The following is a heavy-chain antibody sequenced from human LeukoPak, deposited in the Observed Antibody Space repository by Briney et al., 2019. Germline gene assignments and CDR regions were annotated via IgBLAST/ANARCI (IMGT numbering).Heavy chain of an antibody. V-gene: IGHV3-9*01. J-gene: IGHJ6*02. CDR3: ARAGGSRYYYAMDV. D-gene: IGHD3-16*01. CDR2: ISWNSGSV. Sequence: PGGSLRLSCAASGFTFDDYGMHWFRQAPGKGLEWVSGISWNSGSVGYADSVKGRFTISRDNAEKSLYLQMNSLRAGDTAFYYCARAGGSRYYYAMDVWGQGTTVTVSS. CDR1: GFTFDDYG.